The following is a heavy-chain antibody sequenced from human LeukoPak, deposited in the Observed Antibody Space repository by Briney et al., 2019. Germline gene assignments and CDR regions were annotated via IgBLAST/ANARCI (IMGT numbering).Heavy chain of an antibody. Sequence: GGPLRLSCGASGFTFSSYGMNWVRQAPGKGREWVSYISSSSSTIYYAVSVKARFTISRDNAKNSLYLQMNSLRAEDTAVYYCAREGPGGPHYGESLFDYWGQGTLVTVSS. V-gene: IGHV3-48*04. CDR2: ISSSSSTI. CDR3: AREGPGGPHYGESLFDY. J-gene: IGHJ4*02. D-gene: IGHD4-17*01. CDR1: GFTFSSYG.